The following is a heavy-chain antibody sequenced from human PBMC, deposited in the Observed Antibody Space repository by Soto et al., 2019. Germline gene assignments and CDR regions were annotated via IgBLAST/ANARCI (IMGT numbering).Heavy chain of an antibody. D-gene: IGHD3-22*01. CDR3: GGDSSGYFHPDLLAI. J-gene: IGHJ3*02. Sequence: SQTLSLTCAISGDSVSSNSAAWNWIRQSPSRGLEWLGRTYYRSKWYFDYAVSVKSRIIINPDTSKNQFSLQLKSVTHEDTAVYYCGGDSSGYFHPDLLAIWGQGTMVTVSS. CDR1: GDSVSSNSAA. V-gene: IGHV6-1*01. CDR2: TYYRSKWYF.